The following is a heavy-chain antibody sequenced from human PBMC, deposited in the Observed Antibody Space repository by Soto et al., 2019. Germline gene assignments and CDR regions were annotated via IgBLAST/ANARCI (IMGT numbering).Heavy chain of an antibody. CDR1: GGSISSYY. CDR2: ISYSGST. D-gene: IGHD6-13*01. Sequence: SETLSLTCTVSGGSISSYYWSWIRQPPGKGLEWIGYISYSGSTNYNPSLKSRVTISVDTSKNQFSLKLSSVTAADTAVYYCAREGVSSSWYYYYGLYVWGQGTTVTVSS. CDR3: AREGVSSSWYYYYGLYV. V-gene: IGHV4-59*01. J-gene: IGHJ6*02.